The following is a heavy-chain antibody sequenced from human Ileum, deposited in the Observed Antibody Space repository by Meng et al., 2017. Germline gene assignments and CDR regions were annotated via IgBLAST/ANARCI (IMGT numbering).Heavy chain of an antibody. D-gene: IGHD2-15*01. CDR1: GGSISSYH. V-gene: IGHV4-59*01. CDR3: ARVAGCSGGGCHRD. CDR2: IYYSGST. J-gene: IGHJ4*02. Sequence: SETLSLTCTVSGGSISSYHWSWIRQPPGKGLEWIGYIYYSGSTNYNPSLKSRLTISLDTSKNQFSLKLSSMTAADTAVYYYARVAGCSGGGCHRDWGQGTLVTVSS.